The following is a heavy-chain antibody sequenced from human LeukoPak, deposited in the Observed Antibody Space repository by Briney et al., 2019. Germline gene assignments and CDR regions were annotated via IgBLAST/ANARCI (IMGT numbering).Heavy chain of an antibody. D-gene: IGHD2-15*01. V-gene: IGHV3-23*01. CDR2: ISGSGGST. CDR1: GFTFSSYA. J-gene: IGHJ4*02. Sequence: GGSLRLSCAASGFTFSSYAMSWVRHAPRKGLEWVSAISGSGGSTYYADSVKGRFTISRDNSKNTLYLQMNSLRAEDTAVYYCANSGGEADYWGQGTLVTVSS. CDR3: ANSGGEADY.